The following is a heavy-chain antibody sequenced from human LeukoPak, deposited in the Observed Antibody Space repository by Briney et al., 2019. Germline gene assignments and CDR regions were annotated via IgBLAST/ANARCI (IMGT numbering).Heavy chain of an antibody. Sequence: PGGSLRLSCAASGFTFSSYGMNWVRQAPGKGLEWVSYISSSSSTIYYADSVKGRFTISRDNAKNSLYLQMNSLRAEDTAVYYCARRNYDFWSGTNYYYYYMDVWGKGTTVTVSS. CDR2: ISSSSSTI. CDR3: ARRNYDFWSGTNYYYYYMDV. D-gene: IGHD3-3*01. V-gene: IGHV3-48*01. CDR1: GFTFSSYG. J-gene: IGHJ6*03.